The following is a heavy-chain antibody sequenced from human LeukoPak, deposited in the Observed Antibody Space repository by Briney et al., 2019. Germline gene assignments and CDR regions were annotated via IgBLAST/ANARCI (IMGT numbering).Heavy chain of an antibody. CDR1: EFTFSSYW. CDR2: IKQDGSEK. V-gene: IGHV3-7*03. CDR3: ARGGGLDV. J-gene: IGHJ6*02. D-gene: IGHD3-16*01. Sequence: GGSLRLSCAASEFTFSSYWMSWVRQAPGKGLEWMANIKQDGSEKYYVNSVKGRFTISRDNAKNSLYLQMSNLRAEDTAVYFCARGGGLDVWGQGATVTVSS.